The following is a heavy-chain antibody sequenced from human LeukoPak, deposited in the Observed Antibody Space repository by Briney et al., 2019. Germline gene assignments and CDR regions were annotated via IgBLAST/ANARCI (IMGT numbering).Heavy chain of an antibody. Sequence: GRSLRLSCAASGFTFSSYGMHWVRQAPGKGLEWVAVIWYDGSNKYYADSVKGRFTISRDNSKNTLYLQMNSLRAEDTAVYYCARDRYSSSSVGMDVWGQGTTVTVSS. J-gene: IGHJ6*02. D-gene: IGHD6-13*01. CDR2: IWYDGSNK. CDR1: GFTFSSYG. V-gene: IGHV3-33*01. CDR3: ARDRYSSSSVGMDV.